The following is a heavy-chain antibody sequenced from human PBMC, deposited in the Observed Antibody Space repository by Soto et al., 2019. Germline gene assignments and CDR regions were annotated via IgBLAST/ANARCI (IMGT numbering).Heavy chain of an antibody. D-gene: IGHD5-12*01. Sequence: SETLSLTCTVSGGSISSGDYYWSWIRQPPGKGLEWIGYIYYSGSTYYNPSLKSRVTISVDTSKNQFSLKLSSATAADTAVYYCARVPLRGYSGYDLDDAFDIWGQGTMVTVSS. CDR3: ARVPLRGYSGYDLDDAFDI. CDR2: IYYSGST. V-gene: IGHV4-30-4*01. J-gene: IGHJ3*02. CDR1: GGSISSGDYY.